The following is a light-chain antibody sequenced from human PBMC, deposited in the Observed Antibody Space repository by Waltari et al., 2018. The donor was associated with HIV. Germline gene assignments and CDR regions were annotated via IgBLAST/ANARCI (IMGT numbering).Light chain of an antibody. J-gene: IGLJ2*01. CDR1: ISNTGGNT. Sequence: QSVLTQSPSASGTPGQRVTISCSGSISNTGGNTVSWYQHVPETAPKLLIYSNNQRPSGVPDRFSGSKSGTSASLAISGLQSEDEADYYCVAWDANLNGRLFGGGTKLTVL. CDR2: SNN. V-gene: IGLV1-44*01. CDR3: VAWDANLNGRL.